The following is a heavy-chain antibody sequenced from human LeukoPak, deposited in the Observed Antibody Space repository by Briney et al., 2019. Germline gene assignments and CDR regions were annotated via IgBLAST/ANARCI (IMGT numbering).Heavy chain of an antibody. V-gene: IGHV6-1*01. CDR2: TYYRSKWYN. Sequence: SQTLSLTCAISGDSVSSNSAAWHWIRQSPSRGLEWLGRTYYRSKWYNDYAVSVKSRITINPDTSKNQFALKLSSVTAADTAVYYCARGGWGRSGYFDYWGQGTLVTVSS. CDR3: ARGGWGRSGYFDY. D-gene: IGHD3-16*01. J-gene: IGHJ4*02. CDR1: GDSVSSNSAA.